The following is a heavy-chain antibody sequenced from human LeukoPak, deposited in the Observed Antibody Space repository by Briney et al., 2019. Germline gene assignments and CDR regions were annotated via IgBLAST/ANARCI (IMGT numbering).Heavy chain of an antibody. CDR3: ARRLSSSWHWFDS. Sequence: SGTLSLTCAVSGGSISSSNWWSWVRQPPGKGLEWIGEIYHSGSTNYNPSLKSRVTISVDKSKNQFSLKLSSVTAADTAVYYCARRLSSSWHWFDSWGQGTLVTVSS. D-gene: IGHD6-13*01. J-gene: IGHJ5*01. CDR2: IYHSGST. V-gene: IGHV4-4*02. CDR1: GGSISSSNW.